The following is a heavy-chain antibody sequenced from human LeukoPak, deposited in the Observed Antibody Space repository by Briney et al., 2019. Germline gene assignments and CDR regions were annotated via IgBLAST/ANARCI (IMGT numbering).Heavy chain of an antibody. CDR1: GGTFSSYA. D-gene: IGHD3-10*01. CDR2: IIPIFGTA. V-gene: IGHV1-69*13. J-gene: IGHJ4*02. Sequence: SVKVSCKASGGTFSSYAISWVRQAPGQGLEWMGGIIPIFGTANYAQKFQGRVTITADESTSTAYMELSSLRSEDTAVYYCARDPDTMVRGVIAGFDYWGQGTLVTVSS. CDR3: ARDPDTMVRGVIAGFDY.